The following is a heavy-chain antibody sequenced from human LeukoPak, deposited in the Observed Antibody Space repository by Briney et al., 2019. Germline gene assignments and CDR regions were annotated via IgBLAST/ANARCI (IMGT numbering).Heavy chain of an antibody. V-gene: IGHV6-1*01. CDR3: ARGNNGWIDY. CDR2: TYYRSRWYH. Sequence: SQTLSLTCAISGDRVSRNSAAWNWIRQSPSRGLEWLGRTYYRSRWYHDYAVSVKSRITISPDTSKNQFSLQLNSVTPEDTAVYFCARGNNGWIDYWGQGTLVTVSS. CDR1: GDRVSRNSAA. D-gene: IGHD1/OR15-1a*01. J-gene: IGHJ4*02.